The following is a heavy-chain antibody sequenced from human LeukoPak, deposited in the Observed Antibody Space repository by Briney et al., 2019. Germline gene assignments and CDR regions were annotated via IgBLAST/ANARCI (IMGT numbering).Heavy chain of an antibody. J-gene: IGHJ4*02. D-gene: IGHD4-17*01. Sequence: GGSLRLSCAASGFTFNNYWIRWVRQAPGKGLVWVSRVNGDGGSTTYADSVKGRFTISRDNAKNTLYLQMNNLRAEDTAVYYCVREDYGDYVFDYWGQGTLVTVSS. V-gene: IGHV3-74*01. CDR3: VREDYGDYVFDY. CDR2: VNGDGGST. CDR1: GFTFNNYW.